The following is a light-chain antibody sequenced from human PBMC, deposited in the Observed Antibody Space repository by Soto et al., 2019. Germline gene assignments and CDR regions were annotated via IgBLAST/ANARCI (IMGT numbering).Light chain of an antibody. CDR1: SSDVGSYNL. V-gene: IGLV2-23*01. CDR2: EGS. J-gene: IGLJ7*01. CDR3: CSYAGSSIAV. Sequence: QSALTQPASVSGSPGQSITISCTGTSSDVGSYNLVSWYQQHPGKAPKLMIYEGSKRPSGVSNRFSGSKSGNTASLTISGLQAEDDADYYCCSYAGSSIAVFGGGTQLTVL.